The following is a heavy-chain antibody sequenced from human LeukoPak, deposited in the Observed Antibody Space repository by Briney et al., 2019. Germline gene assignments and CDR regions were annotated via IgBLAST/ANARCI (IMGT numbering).Heavy chain of an antibody. CDR1: GGSISSYY. V-gene: IGHV4-4*07. Sequence: SETLSLTCTVSGGSISSYYWSWIRQPAGKGLEWIGRIYTSGSTNYNPSLKSRVTMSVDTSKNRFSLKLSPVTAADTAVYYCARERNDYSGLYGMDVWGQGTTVTVSS. CDR2: IYTSGST. D-gene: IGHD4-11*01. J-gene: IGHJ6*02. CDR3: ARERNDYSGLYGMDV.